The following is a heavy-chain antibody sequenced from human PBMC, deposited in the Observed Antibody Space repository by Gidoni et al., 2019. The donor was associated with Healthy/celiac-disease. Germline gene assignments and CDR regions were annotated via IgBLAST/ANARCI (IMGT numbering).Heavy chain of an antibody. CDR2: ISYDGSNK. CDR3: ANGGAMITVGGVIVDAFDI. D-gene: IGHD3-16*02. V-gene: IGHV3-30*18. Sequence: QVQRGESGGGVVPPGRALRLSCAASGCTLSSYGMHWVRQAPGEGREWVAVISYDGSNKYYADSVKGRFTISRDNSKNTLYLQMNSLRAEDTAVYYCANGGAMITVGGVIVDAFDIWGQGTMVTVSS. J-gene: IGHJ3*02. CDR1: GCTLSSYG.